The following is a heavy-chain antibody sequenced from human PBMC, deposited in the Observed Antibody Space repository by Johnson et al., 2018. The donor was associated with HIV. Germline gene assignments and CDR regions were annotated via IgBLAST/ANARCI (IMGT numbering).Heavy chain of an antibody. CDR2: ISSSGSTI. Sequence: QVQLVESGGGVVRPGESLRLSCAASGFTFSDYYMSWIRQAPGKGPDWVSYISSSGSTIYYADSVKGRFPISRDNAKTSLYLQLSSLRAEDTAVYYCARAAYSGSHHDAFDIWGQGTMVTVSS. D-gene: IGHD1-26*01. CDR3: ARAAYSGSHHDAFDI. J-gene: IGHJ3*02. CDR1: GFTFSDYY. V-gene: IGHV3-11*04.